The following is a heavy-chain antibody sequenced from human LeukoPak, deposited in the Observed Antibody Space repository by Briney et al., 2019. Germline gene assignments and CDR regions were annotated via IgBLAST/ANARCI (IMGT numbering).Heavy chain of an antibody. V-gene: IGHV3-64*01. CDR3: AKDLYDVGEIDY. CDR1: GFTFSSYA. CDR2: ISSNGGST. Sequence: GGSLRLPCAASGFTFSSYAMHWVRQAPGKGLEYVSAISSNGGSTYYANSVKGRFTISRDNSKKTLYLHMNSLRAEDTAVYYCAKDLYDVGEIDYWGQGTLVTVSS. D-gene: IGHD3-10*01. J-gene: IGHJ4*02.